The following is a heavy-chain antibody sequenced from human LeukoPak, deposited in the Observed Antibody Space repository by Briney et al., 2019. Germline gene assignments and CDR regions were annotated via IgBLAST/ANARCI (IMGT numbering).Heavy chain of an antibody. V-gene: IGHV4-39*07. CDR1: GGSISSSSYY. J-gene: IGHJ4*02. Sequence: SETLSLTCTVSGGSISSSSYYWGWIRQPPGKGLEWIGSIYYSGSTYYNPSLKSRVTISVDTSKNQFSLKLSSVTAADTAVYYCARDFKQLVTFDYWGQGTLVTVSS. CDR3: ARDFKQLVTFDY. D-gene: IGHD6-6*01. CDR2: IYYSGST.